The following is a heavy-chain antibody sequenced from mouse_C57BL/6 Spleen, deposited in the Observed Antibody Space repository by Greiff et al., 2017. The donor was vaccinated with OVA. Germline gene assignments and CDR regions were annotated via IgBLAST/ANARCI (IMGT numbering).Heavy chain of an antibody. CDR2: IHPYSGST. J-gene: IGHJ3*01. Sequence: LQQPGAELVKPGASVKLSCKASGYSFTSYWMHLVKQRPGQGLEWIGLIHPYSGSTNYNEKFKSKATLTVDKSSSTAYMQLSSMTSEDSAVYYCARGITGFAYWGQGTLVTVSA. D-gene: IGHD1-3*01. V-gene: IGHV1-64*01. CDR3: ARGITGFAY. CDR1: GYSFTSYW.